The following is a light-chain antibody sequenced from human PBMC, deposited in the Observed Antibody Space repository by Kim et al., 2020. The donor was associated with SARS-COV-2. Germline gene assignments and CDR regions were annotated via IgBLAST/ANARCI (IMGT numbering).Light chain of an antibody. CDR2: NDN. J-gene: IGLJ3*02. CDR3: ATWDVSLNGWV. CDR1: SSNIGRHC. V-gene: IGLV1-44*01. Sequence: GQRVTSACSGSSSNIGRHCENWHQQLPRTAPKVFIYNDNQRPSGVPDRFSGSRSGTSASLAISGLQSEDEADYYCATWDVSLNGWVFGGGTQLTV.